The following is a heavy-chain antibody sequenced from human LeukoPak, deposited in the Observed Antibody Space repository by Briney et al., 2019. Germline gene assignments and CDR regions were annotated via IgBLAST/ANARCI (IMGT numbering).Heavy chain of an antibody. CDR1: GFTFSDYY. V-gene: IGHV3-74*01. Sequence: GGSLRLSCAASGFTFSDYYMSWIRQAPGKGLVWVSRINNDGSSTNYADSVKGRFTISRDNAKNTLHLQMNSLTAEDTAVYYCAGAGRVRNDLDIWGQGTMVTVSS. J-gene: IGHJ3*02. D-gene: IGHD1-14*01. CDR3: AGAGRVRNDLDI. CDR2: INNDGSST.